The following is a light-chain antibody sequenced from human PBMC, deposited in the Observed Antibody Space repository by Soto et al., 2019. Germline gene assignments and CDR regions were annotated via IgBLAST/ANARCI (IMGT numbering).Light chain of an antibody. CDR1: QTISTY. Sequence: DIQMTQSPSSLSASVGDRVTITCRASQTISTYLNWYQHKPGKAPNLLISAASTLQSGVPSRFSGSGSGTDFTLTISSLQPEDFATYYCQHSYSPPYTFGPGTKLQIK. V-gene: IGKV1-39*01. CDR3: QHSYSPPYT. CDR2: AAS. J-gene: IGKJ2*01.